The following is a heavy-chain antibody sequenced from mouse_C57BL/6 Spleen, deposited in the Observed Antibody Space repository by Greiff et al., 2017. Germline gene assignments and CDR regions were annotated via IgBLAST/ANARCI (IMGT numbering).Heavy chain of an antibody. V-gene: IGHV1-80*01. J-gene: IGHJ3*01. CDR3: ARFEDSAWFAY. Sequence: QVQLKESGAELVKPGASVKISCKASGYAFSSYWMNWVKQRPGKGLEWIGQIYPGDGDTNYNVKFKGKATRTADKSSSTAYMQLSSLTSEDSAVYCCARFEDSAWFAYWGQGTLVTVSA. CDR1: GYAFSSYW. CDR2: IYPGDGDT.